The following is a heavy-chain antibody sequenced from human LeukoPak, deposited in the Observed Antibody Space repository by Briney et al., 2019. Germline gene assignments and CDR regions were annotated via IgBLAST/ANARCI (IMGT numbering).Heavy chain of an antibody. V-gene: IGHV4-59*12. CDR2: IYYSGST. CDR1: GGSISSYY. CDR3: ARADDCSSTSCSPDAFDI. D-gene: IGHD2-2*01. Sequence: SETLSLTCTVSGGSISSYYWSWIRQPPGKGLEWIGYIYYSGSTNYNPSLKSRVTISVDTSKNQFSLKVSSVTAADTAVYYCARADDCSSTSCSPDAFDIWGQGTMVTVSS. J-gene: IGHJ3*02.